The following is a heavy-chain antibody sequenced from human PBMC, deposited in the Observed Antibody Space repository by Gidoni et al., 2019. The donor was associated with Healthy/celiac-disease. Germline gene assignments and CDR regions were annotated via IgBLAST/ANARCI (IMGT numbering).Heavy chain of an antibody. CDR1: GFTFSSYA. Sequence: GRSLSLSCAASGFTFSSYAMHWVRQAPGKGLEWVAVISYDGSNKYYADSVKGRFTISRDNSKNTLYLQMNSLRAEDTAVYYCARDDRTSLLRPVWFGELLRGAPDYWGQGTLVTVSS. CDR2: ISYDGSNK. D-gene: IGHD3-10*01. V-gene: IGHV3-30-3*01. CDR3: ARDDRTSLLRPVWFGELLRGAPDY. J-gene: IGHJ4*02.